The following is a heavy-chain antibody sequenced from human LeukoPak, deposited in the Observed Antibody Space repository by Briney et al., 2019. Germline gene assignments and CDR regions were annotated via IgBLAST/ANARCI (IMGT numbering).Heavy chain of an antibody. CDR2: TYYRSQWYN. J-gene: IGHJ6*02. CDR3: ARDRGSGSRTSFYYYGMDV. CDR1: GDXVSRNSVA. D-gene: IGHD3-10*01. Sequence: SQTLSLTCAISGDXVSRNSVAWNWIRQSPSRGLEWLGRTYYRSQWYNDYAVSVKCRITISPDTSKNHSSLQLNSVTPEDTAVYYCARDRGSGSRTSFYYYGMDVWGQGTTVTVSS. V-gene: IGHV6-1*01.